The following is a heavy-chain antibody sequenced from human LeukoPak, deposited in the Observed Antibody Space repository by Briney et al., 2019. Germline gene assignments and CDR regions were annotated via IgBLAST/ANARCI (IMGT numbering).Heavy chain of an antibody. Sequence: SETLSLTCTVSGGSISSSSYYWGWIRQPPGKGLEWIGSIYYSGSTYYNPSLKSRVTISVDTSQKQFSLNLSSVTAADTVVYYCARDIVYLTDEDYGWGQGTLVTVSS. CDR3: ARDIVYLTDEDYG. D-gene: IGHD4-17*01. CDR2: IYYSGST. CDR1: GGSISSSSYY. J-gene: IGHJ4*02. V-gene: IGHV4-39*07.